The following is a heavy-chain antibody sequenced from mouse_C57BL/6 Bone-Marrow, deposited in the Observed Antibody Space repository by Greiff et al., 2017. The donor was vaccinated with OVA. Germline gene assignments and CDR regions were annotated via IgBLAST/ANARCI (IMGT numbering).Heavy chain of an antibody. D-gene: IGHD1-1*01. Sequence: VQLQQSGAELVKPGASVKLSCKASGYTFTSYWMHWVKQRPGQGLEWIGMIHPNSGSTNYNEKFKSKATLTVDKSSSTAYMQLSSLTSEDSAVYYCAGPLRVLFDYWGQGTTLTVSS. CDR2: IHPNSGST. CDR1: GYTFTSYW. J-gene: IGHJ2*01. V-gene: IGHV1-64*01. CDR3: AGPLRVLFDY.